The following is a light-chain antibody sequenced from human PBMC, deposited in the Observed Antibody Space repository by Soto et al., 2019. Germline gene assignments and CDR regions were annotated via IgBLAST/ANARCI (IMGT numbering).Light chain of an antibody. J-gene: IGLJ1*01. CDR3: QSYGTSLSGYV. Sequence: QSVLTQPPSVSGAPGQRVTISCTGSGSNIGAGYDIHWYQQVPGTAPKPLIYANTNRASGVPDRFSGSKSGTSASLAITGLQAEDEADYYCQSYGTSLSGYVFGPGTKLTVL. V-gene: IGLV1-40*01. CDR1: GSNIGAGYD. CDR2: ANT.